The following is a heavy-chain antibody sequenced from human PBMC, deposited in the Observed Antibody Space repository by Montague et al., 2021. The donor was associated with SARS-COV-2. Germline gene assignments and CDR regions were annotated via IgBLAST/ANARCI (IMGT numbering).Heavy chain of an antibody. D-gene: IGHD2-15*01. CDR2: IYYSGST. J-gene: IGHJ5*02. CDR3: ARGGGYCSGGSCYYWFDP. Sequence: SETLSLTCTVSGGSISSYYWSWIRQPPGKGLEWIGYIYYSGSTNYNPSVKSRVTISVDTSKNQFSLKLNSVTAADTAVYYCARGGGYCSGGSCYYWFDPWGQGTLVTVSS. V-gene: IGHV4-59*01. CDR1: GGSISSYY.